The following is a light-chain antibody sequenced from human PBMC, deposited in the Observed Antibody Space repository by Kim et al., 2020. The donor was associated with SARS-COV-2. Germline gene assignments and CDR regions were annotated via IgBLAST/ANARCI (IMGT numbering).Light chain of an antibody. J-gene: IGLJ1*01. V-gene: IGLV1-44*01. CDR3: GAWDDTLKGYV. CDR2: TSN. Sequence: GQRVTISCSGSSSNLGTNTVNWYQQLPGTAPKLLIYTSNQRPSGVPDRFSGSKSGTSASLAISGLQSEDEGDYYCGAWDDTLKGYVFGTGTKVTVL. CDR1: SSNLGTNT.